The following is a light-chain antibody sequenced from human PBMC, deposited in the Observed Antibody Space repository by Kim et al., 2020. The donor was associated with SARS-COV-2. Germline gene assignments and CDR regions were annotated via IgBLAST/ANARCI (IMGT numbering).Light chain of an antibody. CDR3: QQYRFYPPT. V-gene: IGKV1-16*01. CDR2: DAS. Sequence: ASVGDRVTSTCRASQDINRYLAWFQQKTGKAPKSLISDASNLQSGVPSRFSGSVSGTDFTLTISSLQPEDSATYYCQQYRFYPPTFGGGTKVDIK. CDR1: QDINRY. J-gene: IGKJ4*01.